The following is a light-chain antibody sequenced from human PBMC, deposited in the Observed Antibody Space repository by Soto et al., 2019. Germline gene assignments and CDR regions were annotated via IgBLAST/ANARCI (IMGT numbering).Light chain of an antibody. V-gene: IGKV3-20*01. CDR2: GAS. CDR1: QSITSSY. J-gene: IGKJ2*01. CDR3: QLYDSPSYT. Sequence: TLSCRASQSITSSYLAWYQQKPGQAPRLLIYGASRRATDIPDRFSGSGSGTDFTLTISRLEPEDFAVYYCQLYDSPSYTFGHGTKVDIK.